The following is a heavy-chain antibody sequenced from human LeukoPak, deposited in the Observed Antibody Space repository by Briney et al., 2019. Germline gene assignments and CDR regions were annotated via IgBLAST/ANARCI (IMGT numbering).Heavy chain of an antibody. J-gene: IGHJ6*04. V-gene: IGHV1-3*01. Sequence: EASVKVSCKASGYTFTSYAMHWVRQAPGQRLEWMGWINAGNGNTKYSQKFQGRVTITRDTSASTAYMELSSLRSEDTAVYYCARDLSRITMVRGVSGMDVWGKGTTVTVSP. CDR3: ARDLSRITMVRGVSGMDV. CDR2: INAGNGNT. D-gene: IGHD3-10*01. CDR1: GYTFTSYA.